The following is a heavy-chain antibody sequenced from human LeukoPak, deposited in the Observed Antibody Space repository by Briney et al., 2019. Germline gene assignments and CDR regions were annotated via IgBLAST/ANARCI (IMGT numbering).Heavy chain of an antibody. CDR3: ARGTPPIAVAFDNWFDP. J-gene: IGHJ5*02. CDR2: IIPIFGTA. CDR1: GGTFSSYA. Sequence: SVKVSCKASGGTFSSYAISWVRQAPGQGLEWMGGIIPIFGTANYVQKFQGRVTITADESTSTAYMELSSLRSEDTAVYYCARGTPPIAVAFDNWFDPWGQGTLVTVSS. V-gene: IGHV1-69*13. D-gene: IGHD6-19*01.